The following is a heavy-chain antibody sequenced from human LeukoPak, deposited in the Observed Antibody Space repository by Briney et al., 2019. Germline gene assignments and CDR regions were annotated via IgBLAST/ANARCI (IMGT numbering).Heavy chain of an antibody. D-gene: IGHD4-17*01. V-gene: IGHV4-38-2*01. CDR2: IFHSGRT. Sequence: SETLSLTCGVSGYAISSGYYWGWIRQPPGKGLEWIGSIFHSGRTYYNPSLKGRVTLSVDTSKNQLSLNLSSVTAADTAVYYCARITNGDYGDYWGQGTLLTVSS. CDR3: ARITNGDYGDY. CDR1: GYAISSGYY. J-gene: IGHJ4*02.